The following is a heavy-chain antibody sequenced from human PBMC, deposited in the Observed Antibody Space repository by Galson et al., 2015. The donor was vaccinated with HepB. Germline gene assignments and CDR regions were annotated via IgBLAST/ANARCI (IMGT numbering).Heavy chain of an antibody. CDR3: ARTTPSYGRHWPYFDS. CDR2: LYYSGRT. V-gene: IGHV4-39*02. Sequence: SETLSLTCTVSGGSISSSNYYWGWIRQPPGKGLEWIGSLYYSGRTFYNPSLKSRVTISVDTSKNHFSLRLTSVTAADTAKYYCARTTPSYGRHWPYFDSWGLGVLVTVSS. J-gene: IGHJ4*02. CDR1: GGSISSSNYY. D-gene: IGHD3-10*01.